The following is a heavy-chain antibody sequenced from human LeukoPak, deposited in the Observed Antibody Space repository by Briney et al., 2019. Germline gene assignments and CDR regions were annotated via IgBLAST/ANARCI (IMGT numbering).Heavy chain of an antibody. V-gene: IGHV3-30*04. CDR3: AREGSSGWYRRYYFDY. J-gene: IGHJ4*02. Sequence: GGSLRLSCAASGFPFNTYFMHWVRQAPGKGLERVAVISYDGSNKYYADSVKGRFTISRDNSKNTLYLQMNSLRAEDTAVYYCAREGSSGWYRRYYFDYWGQGTLVTVSS. CDR2: ISYDGSNK. CDR1: GFPFNTYF. D-gene: IGHD6-19*01.